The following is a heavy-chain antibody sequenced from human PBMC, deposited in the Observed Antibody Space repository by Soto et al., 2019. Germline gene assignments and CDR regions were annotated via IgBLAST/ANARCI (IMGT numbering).Heavy chain of an antibody. CDR3: VRGHWSFDY. Sequence: GGSLRLSCASSGVSLSDPYMDWFRQAPGKGLEWVARSRNKDHSYSREYAASVKGRFTISRDDSKNSLYPQMSSLKAEDTAVYYCVRGHWSFDYWGQGTVVTVSS. V-gene: IGHV3-72*01. D-gene: IGHD2-8*02. J-gene: IGHJ4*02. CDR2: SRNKDHSYSR. CDR1: GVSLSDPY.